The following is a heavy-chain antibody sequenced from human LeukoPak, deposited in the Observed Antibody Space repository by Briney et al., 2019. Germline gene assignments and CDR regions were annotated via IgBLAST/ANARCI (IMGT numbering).Heavy chain of an antibody. D-gene: IGHD6-19*01. CDR3: ARDSEAVAGHFDY. Sequence: SEPLSLTCTVSGGSISSYYWSWIRQPPGKGLEWIGYIYYSGSTNYNPSLKSRVTISVDTSKNQFSLKLSSVTAADTAVYYCARDSEAVAGHFDYWGQGTLVTVSS. J-gene: IGHJ4*02. CDR1: GGSISSYY. V-gene: IGHV4-59*01. CDR2: IYYSGST.